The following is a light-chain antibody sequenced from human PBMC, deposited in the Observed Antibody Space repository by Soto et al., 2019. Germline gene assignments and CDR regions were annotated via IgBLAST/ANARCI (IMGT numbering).Light chain of an antibody. J-gene: IGKJ5*01. CDR1: QSISSY. V-gene: IGKV1-39*01. Sequence: DIQMTQSPSSLSASVGDRVTITCRASQSISSYLNWYQQKPGKAPKLLIYAASSLQSGVPSRFSGSGSGTDFTLTISSLQPEDFATYYCQHYSSYSITFGQGTRLEI. CDR3: QHYSSYSIT. CDR2: AAS.